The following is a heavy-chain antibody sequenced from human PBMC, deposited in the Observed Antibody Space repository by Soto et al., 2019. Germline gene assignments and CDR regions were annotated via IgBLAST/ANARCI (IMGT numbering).Heavy chain of an antibody. V-gene: IGHV4-34*01. CDR1: GGCVSVYD. Sequence: PSETMYITSAVYGGCVSVYDWSWIRQPPGKGLEWIGEINHSGSTNYNPSLKSRVTISVDTSKNQFSLKLSSVTAADTAVYYCARGKLSDYVWGSYRYHFDYWGQGTVVSVPS. CDR3: ARGKLSDYVWGSYRYHFDY. J-gene: IGHJ4*02. CDR2: INHSGST. D-gene: IGHD3-16*02.